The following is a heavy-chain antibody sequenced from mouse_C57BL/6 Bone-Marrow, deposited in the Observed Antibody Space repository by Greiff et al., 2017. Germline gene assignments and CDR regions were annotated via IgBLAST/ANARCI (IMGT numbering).Heavy chain of an antibody. Sequence: EVKLEESGGDLVKPGGSLKLSCAASGFTFSSYGMSWVRQTPDKRLEWVATISSGGSYTYYPDSVKGRFTISRDNAKNTLYLQMSSLKSEDTDMYYCARQFTYSNYDEFAYWGQGTTLTVSS. CDR2: ISSGGSYT. D-gene: IGHD2-5*01. CDR3: ARQFTYSNYDEFAY. J-gene: IGHJ2*01. CDR1: GFTFSSYG. V-gene: IGHV5-6*02.